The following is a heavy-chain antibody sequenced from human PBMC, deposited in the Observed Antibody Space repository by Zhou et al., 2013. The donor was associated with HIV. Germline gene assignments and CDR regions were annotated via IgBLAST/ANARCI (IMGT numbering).Heavy chain of an antibody. V-gene: IGHV1-2*02. CDR2: INPNSGDT. D-gene: IGHD3-10*01. J-gene: IGHJ3*02. Sequence: QVQLVQSGAEVKKPGASVKVSCQASGYTFTGYYMHWVRQAPGQGLEWMGWINPNSGDTKYTQKFQGRVTVTRDTSISTAYMELTRLTSDDTAVYYCARGEWRFGGAFDIWGQGTSGQRLF. CDR3: ARGEWRFGGAFDI. CDR1: GYTFTGYY.